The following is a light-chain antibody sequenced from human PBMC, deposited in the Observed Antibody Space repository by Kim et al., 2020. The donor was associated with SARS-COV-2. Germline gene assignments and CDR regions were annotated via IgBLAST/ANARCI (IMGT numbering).Light chain of an antibody. CDR1: NIGSKS. J-gene: IGLJ3*02. CDR2: YDS. V-gene: IGLV3-21*04. Sequence: ATGKTARITCGGNNIGSKSVHGYQQKPGQAPVLVIYYDSDRPSGIPERVAGSNSGNTATLTISRVEAGDEADYYCQVWDSSSDHPVFGGGTKLTVL. CDR3: QVWDSSSDHPV.